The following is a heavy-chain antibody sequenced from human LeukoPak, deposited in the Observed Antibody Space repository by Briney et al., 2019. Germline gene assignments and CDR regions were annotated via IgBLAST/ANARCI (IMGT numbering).Heavy chain of an antibody. CDR3: AKDRVTSPPDACDT. CDR1: GGYISSYY. CDR2: IYTSGST. D-gene: IGHD4-23*01. V-gene: IGHV4-4*07. J-gene: IGHJ3*02. Sequence: SETLSLTCTVSGGYISSYYWSWIRQPAGKGLEWIGRIYTSGSTKYNPSLKSRVTMSVDTSKNQFSLKLSSVTAADTAVYYCAKDRVTSPPDACDTWGQGTMVTVSS.